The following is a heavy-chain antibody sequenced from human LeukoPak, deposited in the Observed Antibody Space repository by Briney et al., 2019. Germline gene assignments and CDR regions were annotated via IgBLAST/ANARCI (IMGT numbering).Heavy chain of an antibody. Sequence: ASVKVSCKASGYTFTGYYMHWVRQAPGQGLEGMGWINPNSGGTNYAQKFQGRVTMTRDTSISTAYMELSRLRSDDTAVYYCARGYQLPRVYYYYMDVWGKGTTVTVSS. D-gene: IGHD2-2*01. J-gene: IGHJ6*03. CDR1: GYTFTGYY. CDR2: INPNSGGT. V-gene: IGHV1-2*02. CDR3: ARGYQLPRVYYYYMDV.